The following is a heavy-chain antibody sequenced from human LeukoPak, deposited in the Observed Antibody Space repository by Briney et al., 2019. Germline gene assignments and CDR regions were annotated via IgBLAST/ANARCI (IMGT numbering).Heavy chain of an antibody. CDR1: GGSISSGGYY. CDR2: IYYSGST. V-gene: IGHV4-31*03. Sequence: PSETLSLTCTVSGGSISSGGYYWSWIRQHPGKGLEWIGYIYYSGSTYYNPSLKSRVTISVDTSKNQFSLKLSSVTAADTAVYYCARLLGSSGYPTGYWYFDLWGRGTLVTVSS. J-gene: IGHJ2*01. D-gene: IGHD3-22*01. CDR3: ARLLGSSGYPTGYWYFDL.